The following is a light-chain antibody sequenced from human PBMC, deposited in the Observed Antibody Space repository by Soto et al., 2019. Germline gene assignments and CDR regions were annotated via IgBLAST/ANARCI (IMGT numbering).Light chain of an antibody. V-gene: IGLV4-60*03. CDR3: EIWDSNPHVV. Sequence: QLVLTQSSSASASLGSSVKLTCTLSSGHSSYIIAWHQQQPGKAPRYLMKLEGSGSYNKGSGVPDRFSGSSSGADRYLTISNLQSEDEADYYCEIWDSNPHVVFGGGTKVTVL. J-gene: IGLJ2*01. CDR2: LEGSGSY. CDR1: SGHSSYI.